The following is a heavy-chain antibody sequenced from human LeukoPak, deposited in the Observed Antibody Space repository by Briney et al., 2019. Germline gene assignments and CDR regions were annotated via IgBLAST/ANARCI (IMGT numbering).Heavy chain of an antibody. CDR2: IYSGGST. J-gene: IGHJ4*02. Sequence: GGSLRLSCAASGFTVSSNYMSWVRQAPGKGLEWVSVIYSGGSTYYADSVKGRFTISRDNSKNTLYLQMNSLRAGDTAVYYCTRDLTGDLDYWGQGTLVTVSS. CDR1: GFTVSSNY. V-gene: IGHV3-53*01. CDR3: TRDLTGDLDY. D-gene: IGHD7-27*01.